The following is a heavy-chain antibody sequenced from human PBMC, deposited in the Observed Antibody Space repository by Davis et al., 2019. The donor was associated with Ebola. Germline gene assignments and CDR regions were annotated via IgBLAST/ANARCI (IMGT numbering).Heavy chain of an antibody. J-gene: IGHJ4*02. V-gene: IGHV3-33*06. Sequence: GESLKISCAASGFTFSSYGMHWVRQAPGKGLEWVAVIWYDGSNKYYADSVKGRFTISRDNSKNTLYLQMNSLRAEDTAVYYCVKAPGRDYGDVFDYWGQGTLVTVSS. CDR1: GFTFSSYG. D-gene: IGHD4-17*01. CDR2: IWYDGSNK. CDR3: VKAPGRDYGDVFDY.